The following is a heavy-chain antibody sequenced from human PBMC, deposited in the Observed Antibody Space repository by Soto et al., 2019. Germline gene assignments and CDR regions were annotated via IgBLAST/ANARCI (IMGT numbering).Heavy chain of an antibody. D-gene: IGHD6-19*01. J-gene: IGHJ4*02. CDR3: EKATTKGGWFNQFDS. Sequence: QPGGSLRLSCAAPGFSFVNYAMNWVRRAPGKGLEWVSGLSGSGTSTYYADSVKGRFTISRDNSRDTLFLQMNSLTADDTAVYYCEKATTKGGWFNQFDSWVQGA. CDR2: LSGSGTST. V-gene: IGHV3-23*01. CDR1: GFSFVNYA.